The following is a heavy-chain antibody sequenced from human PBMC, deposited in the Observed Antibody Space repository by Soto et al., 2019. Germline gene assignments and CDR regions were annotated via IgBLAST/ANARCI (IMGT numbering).Heavy chain of an antibody. Sequence: QVQLVQSGAEVKKPGSSVKVSCKASGGTFSSYAISWVRQAPGQGLEWMGGIIPIFGTANYAQKFQGRVTINAEESTSTAYMELSSLGSEDTAVYYCARINRYYGSGSYYIYSGATEDHWFDPWGQGTLGTVSS. D-gene: IGHD3-10*01. CDR3: ARINRYYGSGSYYIYSGATEDHWFDP. CDR2: IIPIFGTA. J-gene: IGHJ5*02. CDR1: GGTFSSYA. V-gene: IGHV1-69*01.